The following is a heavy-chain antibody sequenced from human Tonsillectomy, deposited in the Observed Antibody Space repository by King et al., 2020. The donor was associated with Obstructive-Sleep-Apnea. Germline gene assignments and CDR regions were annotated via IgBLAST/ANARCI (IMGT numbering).Heavy chain of an antibody. D-gene: IGHD6-19*01. CDR2: ISYDGSNK. V-gene: IGHV3-30*18. CDR1: GVTFSCYG. Sequence: VQLVESGGGVVQPGRSLRLSCSASGVTFSCYGMHWCRPSPGKGLGWVAVISYDGSNKYYEDSVKGRFTISRDNSKNTLYLQKNSPRAEDTAVYYCAKDYSSGWRHFDYWGQGTLVTVSS. CDR3: AKDYSSGWRHFDY. J-gene: IGHJ4*02.